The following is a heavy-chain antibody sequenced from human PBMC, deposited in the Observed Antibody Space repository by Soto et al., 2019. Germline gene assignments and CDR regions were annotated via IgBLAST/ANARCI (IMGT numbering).Heavy chain of an antibody. V-gene: IGHV1-8*01. J-gene: IGHJ3*02. CDR1: GYTFASYD. CDR2: MNPNSGNT. D-gene: IGHD4-17*01. CDR3: ARVAYGDYGGGKRNDAFDI. Sequence: ASVKVSCKASGYTFASYDSKWGRQATGQRLDWMGWMNPNSGNTGYAQKFQGRVTMTRNTSISTAYMELSSLRSEDTAVYYCARVAYGDYGGGKRNDAFDIWGQGTMVTVSS.